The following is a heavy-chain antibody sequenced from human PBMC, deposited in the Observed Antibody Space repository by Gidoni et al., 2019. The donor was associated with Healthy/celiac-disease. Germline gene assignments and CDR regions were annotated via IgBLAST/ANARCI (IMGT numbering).Heavy chain of an antibody. Sequence: QVQLQQWGAGLLKPSETLSLTCAVYGGSFSGYYWSWIRQPPGKGLEWIGEINHSGSTNYNPSLKSRVTISVDTSKNQFSLKLSSVTAADTAVYYCARGSGYCSSTSCYEVAHAFDIWGQGTMVTVSS. CDR2: INHSGST. J-gene: IGHJ3*02. CDR3: ARGSGYCSSTSCYEVAHAFDI. V-gene: IGHV4-34*01. D-gene: IGHD2-2*03. CDR1: GGSFSGYY.